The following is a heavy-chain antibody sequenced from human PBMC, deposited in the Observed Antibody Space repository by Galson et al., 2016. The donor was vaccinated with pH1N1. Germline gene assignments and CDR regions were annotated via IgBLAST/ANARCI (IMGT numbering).Heavy chain of an antibody. CDR1: GDTFRTHT. Sequence: SVKVSCKASGDTFRTHTFNWVRQAPGQGLEWMGRITPAFGTADYAQKFQGRVAVTADKSTSTVYMEMLSLKSDDTAVYYCVRGGPLVRYFDFWGQGTLVVVSS. J-gene: IGHJ4*02. D-gene: IGHD6-6*01. CDR3: VRGGPLVRYFDF. CDR2: ITPAFGTA. V-gene: IGHV1-69*08.